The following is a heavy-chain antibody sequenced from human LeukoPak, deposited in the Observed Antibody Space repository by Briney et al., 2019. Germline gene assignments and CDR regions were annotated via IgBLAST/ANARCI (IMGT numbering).Heavy chain of an antibody. CDR1: GFTFSNYW. V-gene: IGHV3-7*05. Sequence: GGSLRLSCAASGFTFSNYWMTWVRQAPGKGLEWVAHINQAGSEKYYVDSVKGRFTISRDNAKNSLYLQMNSLRAEDTAVYYCARASPMAVFGTGDSWGQGTLVTVSS. D-gene: IGHD3-3*01. CDR3: ARASPMAVFGTGDS. J-gene: IGHJ4*02. CDR2: INQAGSEK.